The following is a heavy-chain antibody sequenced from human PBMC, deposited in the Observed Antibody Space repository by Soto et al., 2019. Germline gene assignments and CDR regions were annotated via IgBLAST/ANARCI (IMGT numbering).Heavy chain of an antibody. CDR3: ASVYGSGSYYSDA. J-gene: IGHJ5*02. CDR2: ISYDGSNK. D-gene: IGHD3-10*01. Sequence: QVQLVESWGGVVQPGRSLRLSCAASGFTFSSDAMHWVRQAPGKGLEWVAVISYDGSNKYYADSVKGRFTISRDNSKNTLYLQMNSLSAEDTAVYYCASVYGSGSYYSDAWGQGTLVTVSS. V-gene: IGHV3-30-3*01. CDR1: GFTFSSDA.